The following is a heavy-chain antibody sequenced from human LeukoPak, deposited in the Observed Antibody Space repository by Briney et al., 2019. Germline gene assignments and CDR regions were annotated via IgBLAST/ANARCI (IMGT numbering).Heavy chain of an antibody. J-gene: IGHJ4*02. CDR3: SEGYFEPFDH. V-gene: IGHV4-59*02. CDR1: GVSVSTSH. Sequence: SETLSLTCNVSGVSVSTSHWNWVRQRPGKGLEWIGCLSYTGKTDYNPSLRSRVSISLGSSNNHFSLKLTSVTAADTAVYYCSEGYFEPFDHWGQGILVTVSS. D-gene: IGHD2/OR15-2a*01. CDR2: LSYTGKT.